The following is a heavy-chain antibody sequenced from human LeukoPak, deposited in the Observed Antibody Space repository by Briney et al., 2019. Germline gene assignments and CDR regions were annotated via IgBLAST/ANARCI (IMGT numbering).Heavy chain of an antibody. CDR1: GGSFSGYY. D-gene: IGHD6-6*01. Sequence: SETLSLXCAVYGGSFSGYYWSWNRRPPGKGLESIGEINHSGSTNYNPSLKSRVTISVDTSKNQFSLKLSSVTAADTAVYYCARGRLAARPRTNWFDPWGQGTLVTVSS. J-gene: IGHJ5*02. V-gene: IGHV4-34*01. CDR2: INHSGST. CDR3: ARGRLAARPRTNWFDP.